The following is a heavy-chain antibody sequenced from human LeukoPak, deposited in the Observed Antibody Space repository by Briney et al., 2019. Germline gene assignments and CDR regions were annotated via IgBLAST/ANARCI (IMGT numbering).Heavy chain of an antibody. CDR3: ARSLQASSWYSDAFDI. D-gene: IGHD6-13*01. Sequence: GGSLRLSCAASGFTFSSYGMHWVRQAPGKGLEWVAVISYDGSNKYYADSVKGRFTISRDNSKNTLYLQMNSLRAEDTALYYCARSLQASSWYSDAFDIWGHGTLVTVFS. J-gene: IGHJ3*02. CDR1: GFTFSSYG. V-gene: IGHV3-30*03. CDR2: ISYDGSNK.